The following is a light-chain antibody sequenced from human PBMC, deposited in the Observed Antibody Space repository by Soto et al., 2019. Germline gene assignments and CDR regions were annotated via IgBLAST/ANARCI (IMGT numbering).Light chain of an antibody. CDR3: QQYVYSPIT. CDR1: QSVSSSY. V-gene: IGKV3-20*01. J-gene: IGKJ5*01. CDR2: GAS. Sequence: EIVLTQSPGTLSLSPGERATLSCRASQSVSSSYLAWYQQKPGQAPRLLIYGASSRATGIPDRFSGSGSGTAFTLTISRLEPEDFAVYYCQQYVYSPITFGQGTRLEMK.